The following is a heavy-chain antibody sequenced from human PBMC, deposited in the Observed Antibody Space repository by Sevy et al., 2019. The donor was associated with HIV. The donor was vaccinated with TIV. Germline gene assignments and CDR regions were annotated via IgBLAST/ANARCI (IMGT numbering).Heavy chain of an antibody. J-gene: IGHJ4*02. CDR1: GYDFTPYW. V-gene: IGHV5-51*01. CDR3: ARQGDLDYFDY. CDR2: IYPGNSDT. D-gene: IGHD3-10*01. Sequence: ESLKISCKGSGYDFTPYWIGWVRQMPGQGLEWMGIIYPGNSDTGYSPSFQGQVTISVDKSINTAFLQWSSLRASDTAIYYCARQGDLDYFDYWGQGTLVTVSS.